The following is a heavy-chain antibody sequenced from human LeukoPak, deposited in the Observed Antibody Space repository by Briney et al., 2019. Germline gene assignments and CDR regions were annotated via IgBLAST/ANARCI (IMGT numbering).Heavy chain of an antibody. Sequence: PGGSLRLSCAASGFTFSSYGMHWVRQAPGKGLEWVAVISYDGSNKYYADSVKGRFTISRDNSKNTLYLQMNSLRAEDTAVYYCAKALSIAARTTFDYWGQGALVIVSS. V-gene: IGHV3-30*18. J-gene: IGHJ4*02. D-gene: IGHD6-6*01. CDR2: ISYDGSNK. CDR3: AKALSIAARTTFDY. CDR1: GFTFSSYG.